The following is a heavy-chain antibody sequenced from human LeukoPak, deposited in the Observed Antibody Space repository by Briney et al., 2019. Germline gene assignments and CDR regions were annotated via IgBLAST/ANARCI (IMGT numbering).Heavy chain of an antibody. CDR3: VKGLAVALLDY. CDR2: ISSNGGST. J-gene: IGHJ4*02. V-gene: IGHV3-64D*09. Sequence: GGSLRLSCSASGFTFNGFAMHWVRQAPGKGLEYVSAISSNGGSTHYADSVKGRFTVSRDNSKNTLYLQMSSLRGEDTAVYYCVKGLAVALLDYWGQGTPVTVSS. D-gene: IGHD6-19*01. CDR1: GFTFNGFA.